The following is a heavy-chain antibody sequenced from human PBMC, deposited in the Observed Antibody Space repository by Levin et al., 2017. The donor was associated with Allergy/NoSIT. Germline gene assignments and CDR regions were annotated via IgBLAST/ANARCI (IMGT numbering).Heavy chain of an antibody. CDR2: ISGSGGST. V-gene: IGHV3-23*01. CDR3: AKPLVGYSYGYWYFDY. Sequence: PGGSLRLSCAASGFTFSSYAMSWVRQAPGKGLEWVSAISGSGGSTYYADSVKGRFTISRDNSKNTLYLQMNSLRAEDTAVYYCAKPLVGYSYGYWYFDYWGQGTLVTVSS. J-gene: IGHJ4*02. CDR1: GFTFSSYA. D-gene: IGHD5-18*01.